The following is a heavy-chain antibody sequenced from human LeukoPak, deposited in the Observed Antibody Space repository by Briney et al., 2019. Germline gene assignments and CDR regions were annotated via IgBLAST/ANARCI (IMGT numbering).Heavy chain of an antibody. J-gene: IGHJ4*02. Sequence: ASVKVSCKASGGTFSSYAISWVRQAPGQGLEWMGRIIPILGIANYAQKFQGRVTITADKSTSTAYMELSSLRSEDTAVYYCARGEQWLVAFDYWGQGTLVTVSS. CDR1: GGTFSSYA. CDR2: IIPILGIA. D-gene: IGHD6-19*01. CDR3: ARGEQWLVAFDY. V-gene: IGHV1-69*04.